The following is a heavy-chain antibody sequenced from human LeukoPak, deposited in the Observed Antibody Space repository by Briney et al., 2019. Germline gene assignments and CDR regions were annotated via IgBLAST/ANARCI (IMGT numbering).Heavy chain of an antibody. CDR3: ARGSFYSGWYVDY. CDR2: IYYSGST. CDR1: GGSIFSCY. D-gene: IGHD6-19*01. J-gene: IGHJ4*02. V-gene: IGHV4-59*01. Sequence: SETLSLTCTVSGGSIFSCYWSWIRQPPGKGLEWIGYIYYSGSTNYNPSLKSRVTISVDTSKNQFSLKLSSVTAADTAVYYCARGSFYSGWYVDYWGQGTLVTVSS.